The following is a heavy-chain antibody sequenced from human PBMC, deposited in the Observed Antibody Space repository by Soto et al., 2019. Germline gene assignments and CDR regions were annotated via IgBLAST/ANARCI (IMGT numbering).Heavy chain of an antibody. Sequence: EVQLLESGGGLVQPGGSLRLSCAASGFTFSSYAMSWVRQAPGKGLEWVSVISGSGDSTYYADSVKGRFTISRDNSKSTLYLQMNSLRAEDTAVYYCAKRAWGYFYFDYWGQGTLVTVSS. D-gene: IGHD1-26*01. CDR1: GFTFSSYA. J-gene: IGHJ4*02. CDR2: ISGSGDST. CDR3: AKRAWGYFYFDY. V-gene: IGHV3-23*01.